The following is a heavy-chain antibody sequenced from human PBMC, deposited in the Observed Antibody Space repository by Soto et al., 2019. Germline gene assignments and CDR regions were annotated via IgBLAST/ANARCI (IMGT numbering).Heavy chain of an antibody. D-gene: IGHD3-3*01. CDR3: ARDSGIQYYDFWSGYYHYYYGMDV. CDR1: GGSISSYY. J-gene: IGHJ6*02. V-gene: IGHV4-59*01. CDR2: IYYSGST. Sequence: SETLSLTCTVSGGSISSYYLSWIRQPPGKGLEWIGYIYYSGSTNYNPSLKSRVTISVDTSKNQFSLKLSSVTAADTAVYYCARDSGIQYYDFWSGYYHYYYGMDVWGQGTTVTVPS.